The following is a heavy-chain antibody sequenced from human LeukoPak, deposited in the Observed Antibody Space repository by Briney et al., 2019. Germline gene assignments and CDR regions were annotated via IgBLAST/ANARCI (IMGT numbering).Heavy chain of an antibody. CDR1: GFTFSSYA. CDR3: ARADYYDSSGCFDY. V-gene: IGHV3-30*04. CDR2: ISYDGSNK. J-gene: IGHJ4*02. Sequence: GGSLRLSCAASGFTFSSYAMHWVRQAPGRGLEWVALISYDGSNKDYADSVKGRFTISRDNSKNTLYLQMNSLRAEDTAAYYCARADYYDSSGCFDYWGQGTLVTVSS. D-gene: IGHD3-22*01.